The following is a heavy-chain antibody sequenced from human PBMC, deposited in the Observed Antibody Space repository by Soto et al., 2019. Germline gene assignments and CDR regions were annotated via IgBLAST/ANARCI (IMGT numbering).Heavy chain of an antibody. Sequence: SETLSLTCAVYGGSFSGYYWSWIRQPPGKGLEWIEEINHSGSTNYNPSLKSRVTISVDTSKNQFSLKLSSVTAADTAVYYCAREYGGNSGTFDYWGQGTLVTVSS. CDR1: GGSFSGYY. D-gene: IGHD2-21*02. V-gene: IGHV4-34*01. CDR3: AREYGGNSGTFDY. CDR2: INHSGST. J-gene: IGHJ4*02.